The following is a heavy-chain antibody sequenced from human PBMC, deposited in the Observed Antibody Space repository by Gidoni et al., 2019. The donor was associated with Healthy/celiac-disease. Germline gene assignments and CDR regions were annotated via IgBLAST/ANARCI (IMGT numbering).Heavy chain of an antibody. CDR2: VYYSGST. D-gene: IGHD1-26*01. CDR3: ARQHPSGCYYFDY. J-gene: IGHJ4*02. CDR1: GGSISSSSYY. V-gene: IGHV4-39*01. Sequence: QLQLQESGPGLVKPSETLSLTCTVSGGSISSSSYYWGWIRQPPGKGLGWIGSVYYSGSTYYNPSLKSRVTISVDTSKNQFSLKLSSLTSADTAVYYCARQHPSGCYYFDYWGQGTLVTVSS.